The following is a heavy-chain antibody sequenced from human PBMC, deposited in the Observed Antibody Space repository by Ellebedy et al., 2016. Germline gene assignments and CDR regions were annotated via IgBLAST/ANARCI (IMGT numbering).Heavy chain of an antibody. CDR3: AKGGD. Sequence: GGSLRLSCVASGFTFDDYTMQWVRQAPGKGLEWVSSISSNSDNINYADSVKCRFTISRDNAKDSLYLQMNRLRVEDTAFYFCAKGGDWGQGTLVTVSS. J-gene: IGHJ4*02. V-gene: IGHV3-9*01. CDR2: ISSNSDNI. CDR1: GFTFDDYT.